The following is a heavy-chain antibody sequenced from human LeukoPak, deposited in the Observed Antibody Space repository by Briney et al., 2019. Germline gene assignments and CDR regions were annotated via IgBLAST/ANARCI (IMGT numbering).Heavy chain of an antibody. D-gene: IGHD2-15*01. J-gene: IGHJ5*02. V-gene: IGHV1-2*02. CDR1: GYTFTCYD. CDR2: MNPNSGRR. Sequence: ASVKVSCKASGYTFTCYDINWVRQATGQGREGMGWMNPNSGRRHYAQKFQGRVTMTRDTSISTAYMELSRLTSDDTAVYYCARAGAVVDNWFDPWGQGTLVTVSS. CDR3: ARAGAVVDNWFDP.